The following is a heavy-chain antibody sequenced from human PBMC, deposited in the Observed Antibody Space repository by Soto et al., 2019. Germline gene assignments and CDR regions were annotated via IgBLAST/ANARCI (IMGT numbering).Heavy chain of an antibody. CDR2: INHSGST. D-gene: IGHD4-17*01. V-gene: IGHV4-34*01. Sequence: SETLSLTCAVYGGSFSGYYWSWIRQPPGKGLEWIGEINHSGSTNYNPSLKSRVTISVDTSKNQFSLNLSSVTAADTAVYYCARQDYGDSNNWFDPWGQGTLVTVSS. CDR1: GGSFSGYY. CDR3: ARQDYGDSNNWFDP. J-gene: IGHJ5*02.